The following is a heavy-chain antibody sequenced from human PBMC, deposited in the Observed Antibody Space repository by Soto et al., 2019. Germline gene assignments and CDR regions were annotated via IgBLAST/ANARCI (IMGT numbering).Heavy chain of an antibody. CDR2: INPDGSHT. V-gene: IGHV3-74*01. CDR1: GFTFSRYW. D-gene: IGHD1-1*01. J-gene: IGHJ6*02. Sequence: EVQLVESGGGLVQPGGSLRLSCADSGFTFSRYWMHWVRQAPGKGLLWVARINPDGSHTTYADSVKGRFTISRDIAKHTLYLQMSSLRAEDTAVYYCTRDAYQNDDDYGMGVWGQGATVTVSS. CDR3: TRDAYQNDDDYGMGV.